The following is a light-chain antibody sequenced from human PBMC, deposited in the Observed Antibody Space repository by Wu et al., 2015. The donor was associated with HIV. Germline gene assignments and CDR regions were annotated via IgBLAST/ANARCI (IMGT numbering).Light chain of an antibody. V-gene: IGKV3-20*01. CDR1: QSVVSSW. CDR3: QQYGNSRYS. J-gene: IGKJ2*03. Sequence: EIVLTQSPGTLSLSPGERVTLSCRASQSVVSSWLAWYQQKSGQAPRLLIYAASSRAAGIPDRFSGSGSGTDFTLTISRLEPEDIAVYYCQQYGNSRYSFGQGTKLEIK. CDR2: AAS.